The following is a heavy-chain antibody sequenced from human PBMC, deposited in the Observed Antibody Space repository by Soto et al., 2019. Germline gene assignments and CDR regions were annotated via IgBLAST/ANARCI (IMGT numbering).Heavy chain of an antibody. CDR2: IYHSGST. V-gene: IGHV4-38-2*01. D-gene: IGHD3-22*01. J-gene: IGHJ4*02. CDR3: ARVRYYYDSSGLKYFDY. Sequence: PSETLSLTCAVSGYSISSGYYWGWIRQPPGKGLEWIGSIYHSGSTYYNPSLKSRVTISVDTSKNQFSLKLSSVTAADTAVYYCARVRYYYDSSGLKYFDYWGQGTLVTVSS. CDR1: GYSISSGYY.